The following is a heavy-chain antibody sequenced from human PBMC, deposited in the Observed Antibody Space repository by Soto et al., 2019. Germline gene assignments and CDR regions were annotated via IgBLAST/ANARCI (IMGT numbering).Heavy chain of an antibody. CDR1: GFTFTSYG. CDR3: VSDRGYGHASVPYS. J-gene: IGHJ4*02. D-gene: IGHD5-18*01. V-gene: IGHV3-30*03. Sequence: QAHLVESGGGVVQPGRSLRLSCAACGFTFTSYGMHWVRQAPGTRLEWVAVISYDGGLQHYADSVKGRFTSSRDNSKNMVLLQMNSLRAEDTAVYYCVSDRGYGHASVPYSWGQGTLVSVSS. CDR2: ISYDGGLQ.